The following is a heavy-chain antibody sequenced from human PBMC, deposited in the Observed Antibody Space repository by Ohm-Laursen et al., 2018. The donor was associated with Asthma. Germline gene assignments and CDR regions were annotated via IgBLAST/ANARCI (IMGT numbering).Heavy chain of an antibody. CDR1: GFTFSSYA. J-gene: IGHJ4*02. CDR3: AKDQHDSRGYYYVPFDY. CDR2: ISGSGGST. Sequence: SLRLSCTASGFTFSSYAMSWVRQAPGKGLEWVSGISGSGGSTYYADSVKGRFTISRDNSKNTLYLQMNSLRAEDTAVYYCAKDQHDSRGYYYVPFDYWGQGTLVTVSS. D-gene: IGHD3-22*01. V-gene: IGHV3-23*01.